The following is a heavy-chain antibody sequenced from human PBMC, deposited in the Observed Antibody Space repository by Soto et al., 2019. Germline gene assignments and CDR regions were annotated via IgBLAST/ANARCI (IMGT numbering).Heavy chain of an antibody. D-gene: IGHD6-13*01. J-gene: IGHJ4*02. CDR1: EGTFNSYA. V-gene: IGHV1-69*01. Sequence: QAQVVQSGAEVRKPGSSVKLSCKASEGTFNSYAIAWVRQAPGQGLEWMGGIIPYYNTLNYTQKFQDRVTITADDSTNTVYMELSSLRSDDTAVYFCASGASRWYPYFFDSWAQGTLVTVSS. CDR3: ASGASRWYPYFFDS. CDR2: IIPYYNTL.